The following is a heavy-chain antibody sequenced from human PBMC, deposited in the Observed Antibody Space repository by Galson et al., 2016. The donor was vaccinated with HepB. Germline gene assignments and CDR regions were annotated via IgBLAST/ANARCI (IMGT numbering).Heavy chain of an antibody. Sequence: SLRLSCAAYGFSFSRFAMHWVRQAPGKGLEYVSGISSDGGSTNYADSAKGRFTISRDNSKTTLYIQMSSLRAEDTAVYYCVTYYYNFWSGYSDWYFDLWGRGTLVIVSS. D-gene: IGHD3-3*01. CDR2: ISSDGGST. CDR3: VTYYYNFWSGYSDWYFDL. CDR1: GFSFSRFA. J-gene: IGHJ2*01. V-gene: IGHV3-64D*06.